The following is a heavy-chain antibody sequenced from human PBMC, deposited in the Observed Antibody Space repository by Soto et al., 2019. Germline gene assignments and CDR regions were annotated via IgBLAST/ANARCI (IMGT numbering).Heavy chain of an antibody. CDR2: INGKSGDS. CDR3: ARGGPPLYDSGAGMYYDDVSPFDP. Sequence: GASVKVSCKAPGHTLSGNYMHWVRQAPGQGLEWMGWINGKSGDSIYAPKFQGRVTMTRDTSMSTFYMDMSRLRSDDTAVYYCARGGPPLYDSGAGMYYDDVSPFDPWGQGTLVTVSS. D-gene: IGHD3-3*01. V-gene: IGHV1-2*02. J-gene: IGHJ5*02. CDR1: GHTLSGNY.